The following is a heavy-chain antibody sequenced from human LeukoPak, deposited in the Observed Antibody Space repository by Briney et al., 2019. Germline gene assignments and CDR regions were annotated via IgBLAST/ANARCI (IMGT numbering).Heavy chain of an antibody. Sequence: GGSLRLSCTASGFIFSSYSMNWVRQAPGKGLEWLSYISSSSTTVYYADSVKGRFTISRDNAKNSLYLQMHSLRVEDTAMYYCARESSGYGDYWGQGTLVTVSS. J-gene: IGHJ4*02. D-gene: IGHD3-22*01. CDR3: ARESSGYGDY. CDR2: ISSSSTTV. CDR1: GFIFSSYS. V-gene: IGHV3-48*04.